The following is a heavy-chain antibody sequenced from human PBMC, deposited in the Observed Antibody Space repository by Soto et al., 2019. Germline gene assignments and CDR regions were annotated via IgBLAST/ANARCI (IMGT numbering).Heavy chain of an antibody. J-gene: IGHJ6*03. CDR1: GGSISSYY. Sequence: SETLSLTCTVSGGSISSYYWSWIRQPPGKGLEWIGYIYYSGSTNYNPSLKSRVTISVDTSKNQFSLKLSSVTAADTAVYYCARRTAAPPNHTYYYYYMDVWGKGTTVTVSS. CDR3: ARRTAAPPNHTYYYYYMDV. V-gene: IGHV4-59*08. CDR2: IYYSGST. D-gene: IGHD6-6*01.